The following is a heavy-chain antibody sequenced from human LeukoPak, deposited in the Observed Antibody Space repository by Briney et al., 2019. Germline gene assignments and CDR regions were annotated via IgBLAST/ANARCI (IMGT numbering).Heavy chain of an antibody. Sequence: PSEPLSLTCTVSGGSINSYYWSWIRQPAGEGLEWIGRIYTSGSTNYDPSLKSRVTMSVDTSKNQFSLKLSSVTAADTAVYYCARDLHSSSWYDGFDYWGEGTLVTVSS. CDR3: ARDLHSSSWYDGFDY. V-gene: IGHV4-4*07. J-gene: IGHJ4*02. CDR1: GGSINSYY. CDR2: IYTSGST. D-gene: IGHD6-13*01.